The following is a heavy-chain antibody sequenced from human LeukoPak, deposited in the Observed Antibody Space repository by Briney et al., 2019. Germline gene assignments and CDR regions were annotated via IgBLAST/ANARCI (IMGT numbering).Heavy chain of an antibody. D-gene: IGHD5-18*01. CDR1: GFTFSNFA. V-gene: IGHV3-23*01. CDR2: IGGSGAST. J-gene: IGHJ4*02. CDR3: AKVVGGYSYGYHY. Sequence: GGSLRLSCAASGFTFSNFAMSWVRQTPGKGLEWVSGIGGSGASTYYAASVKGRFTISRDNSRNTLYLQMNSLRAEDTAVYYCAKVVGGYSYGYHYWGQGTLVTVSS.